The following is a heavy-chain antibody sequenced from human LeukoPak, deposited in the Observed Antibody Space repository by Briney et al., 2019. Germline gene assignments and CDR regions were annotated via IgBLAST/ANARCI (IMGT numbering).Heavy chain of an antibody. V-gene: IGHV1-18*01. J-gene: IGHJ4*02. Sequence: ASVKVSCRASGYTFTSYGISWVRQAPGQGLEWMGWISAYNGNTNYAQKLQGRVTMTTDTSTSTAYMELRSLRSDDTAVYYCARTRIPPYCGADCYPSEDNYDYWGQGTLVTVSS. CDR2: ISAYNGNT. CDR1: GYTFTSYG. CDR3: ARTRIPPYCGADCYPSEDNYDY. D-gene: IGHD2-21*02.